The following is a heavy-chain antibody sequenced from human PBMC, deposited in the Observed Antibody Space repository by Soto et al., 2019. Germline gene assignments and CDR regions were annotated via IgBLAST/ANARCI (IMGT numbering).Heavy chain of an antibody. CDR2: IYSGGST. CDR3: ARVRKRFLEWLLYYFDY. D-gene: IGHD3-3*01. V-gene: IGHV3-66*01. CDR1: GLTVSSNY. Sequence: GGSLRLSCASSGLTVSSNYMSWVRQAPGKGLEWVSVIYSGGSTYYADSVKGRFTISRDNSKNTLYLQMNSLRAEDTAVYYCARVRKRFLEWLLYYFDYWGQGTLVTVSS. J-gene: IGHJ4*02.